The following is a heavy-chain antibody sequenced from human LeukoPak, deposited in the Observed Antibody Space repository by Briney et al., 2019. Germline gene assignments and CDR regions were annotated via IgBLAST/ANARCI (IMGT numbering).Heavy chain of an antibody. Sequence: GGSLRLSCAASGFTFSSYGMHWVLQAPGKGLEWLAFIRYDGSNKYYADSVKGRFTISRDNSKNTLYLQMNSLRAEDTAVYYCAKAEGGYSYGSYYYYYYMDVWGKGTTVTISS. J-gene: IGHJ6*03. V-gene: IGHV3-30*02. CDR1: GFTFSSYG. CDR3: AKAEGGYSYGSYYYYYYMDV. D-gene: IGHD5-18*01. CDR2: IRYDGSNK.